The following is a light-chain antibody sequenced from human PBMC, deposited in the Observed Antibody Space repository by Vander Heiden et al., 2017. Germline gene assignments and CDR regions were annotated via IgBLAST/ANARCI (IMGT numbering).Light chain of an antibody. J-gene: IGKJ4*01. V-gene: IGKV3-11*01. CDR1: QSVSSY. CDR2: DAS. Sequence: EIVLTQSPATLSLSPGERATLSCRASQSVSSYLAWYHKKPGQAPRLLIYDASNRATGIPARFSGSGSGTDFTLTISSLEPEDFAVYYCQQRSNWLTFGGGTKVEIK. CDR3: QQRSNWLT.